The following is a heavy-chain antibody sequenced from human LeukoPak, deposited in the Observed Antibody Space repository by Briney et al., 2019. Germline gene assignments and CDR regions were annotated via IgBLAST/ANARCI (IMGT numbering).Heavy chain of an antibody. CDR3: ARFDGHSWNYDGDYYFDY. J-gene: IGHJ4*02. V-gene: IGHV3-21*01. CDR1: GFTFSSYS. Sequence: PGGSLRLSCAASGFTFSSYSMNWVRQAPGKGLEWVSSISSSSSYIYYADSVKGRFTISRDNAKNSLYLQMNSLRAEDTAVYYCARFDGHSWNYDGDYYFDYWGQGTLVTVSS. D-gene: IGHD1-7*01. CDR2: ISSSSSYI.